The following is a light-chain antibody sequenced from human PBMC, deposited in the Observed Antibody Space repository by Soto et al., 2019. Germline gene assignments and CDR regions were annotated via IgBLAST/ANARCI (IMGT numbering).Light chain of an antibody. CDR2: KAS. CDR3: QQSHTYST. CDR1: QSINNW. V-gene: IGKV1-5*03. J-gene: IGKJ1*01. Sequence: DIQMTQSPSTLSASVGDRVTITCRASQSINNWLAWYQQKPGKAPKLLIYKASTLESGAPSRFSGIGSGTEFTLTISSLQPDDFATYYCQQSHTYSTFGQGTKVEVK.